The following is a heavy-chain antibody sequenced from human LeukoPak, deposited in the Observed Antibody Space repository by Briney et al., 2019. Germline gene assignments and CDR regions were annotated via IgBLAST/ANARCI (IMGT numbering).Heavy chain of an antibody. CDR2: ISFNSSYI. CDR3: AKVGSYRAFDS. V-gene: IGHV3-9*01. CDR1: GFTFDDYA. Sequence: GRSLRLSCAASGFTFDDYAMHWVRLAPGKGLEWVSGISFNSSYIAYADSVKGRFTISRDNAKNSLHLQMSSLRVEDTALYYCAKVGSYRAFDSWGQGTMVTVSS. J-gene: IGHJ3*01. D-gene: IGHD3-16*02.